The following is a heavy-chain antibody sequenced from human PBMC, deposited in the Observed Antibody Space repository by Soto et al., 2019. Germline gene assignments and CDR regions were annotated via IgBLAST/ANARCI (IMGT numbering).Heavy chain of an antibody. Sequence: EVQLLESGGGLVQPGGSLRLSCAASGFTFSSYAMSWVRQAPGKGLEWVSAISGSGGSTYYAASVKGRFTISRDNPENTLYLQMNSLRAEDTAVYYCAKAQAAAGTFIPLDVWGQGTTVTVS. CDR2: ISGSGGST. CDR1: GFTFSSYA. V-gene: IGHV3-23*01. D-gene: IGHD6-13*01. J-gene: IGHJ6*02. CDR3: AKAQAAAGTFIPLDV.